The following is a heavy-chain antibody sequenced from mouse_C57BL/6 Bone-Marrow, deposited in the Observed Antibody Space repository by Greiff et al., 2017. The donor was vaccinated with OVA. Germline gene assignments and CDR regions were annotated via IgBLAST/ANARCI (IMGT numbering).Heavy chain of an antibody. D-gene: IGHD1-1*01. V-gene: IGHV14-4*01. CDR3: TYGSSPNYFDY. Sequence: EVQLKESGAELVRPGASVKLSCTASGFNIKDDYMHWVKQRPEQGLEWIGWIDPENGDTEYASKFQGKATITADTSSNTAYLQLSSLTSEDTAVYYCTYGSSPNYFDYWGQGTTLTVSS. J-gene: IGHJ2*01. CDR1: GFNIKDDY. CDR2: IDPENGDT.